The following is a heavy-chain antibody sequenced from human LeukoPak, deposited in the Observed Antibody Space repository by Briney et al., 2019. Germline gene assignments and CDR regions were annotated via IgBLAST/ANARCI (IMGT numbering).Heavy chain of an antibody. CDR2: MNPNSGNT. Sequence: ASVKVSCKASGYTFTSYDINWVRQATGQGLEWMGWMNPNSGNTGYAQKSQGRVTMTRNTSISTAYMELSSLRSEDTAVYYCARFTQRSWLQTLRYYYGMDVWGQGTTVTVSS. CDR3: ARFTQRSWLQTLRYYYGMDV. D-gene: IGHD5-24*01. J-gene: IGHJ6*02. V-gene: IGHV1-8*01. CDR1: GYTFTSYD.